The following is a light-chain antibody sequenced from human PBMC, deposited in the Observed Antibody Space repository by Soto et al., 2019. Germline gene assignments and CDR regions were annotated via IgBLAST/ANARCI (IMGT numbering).Light chain of an antibody. V-gene: IGKV3-15*01. CDR1: QSTISSY. J-gene: IGKJ1*01. Sequence: EIVLTQSPGTLSLSPGERATLSCRASQSTISSYLAWYQQKPGQAPRLLIYGASTRAAGIPDRFSGSGSGNEFTLTISGLQSDDFAVYYCQQFNNWPPWTFGQGTKVEIK. CDR2: GAS. CDR3: QQFNNWPPWT.